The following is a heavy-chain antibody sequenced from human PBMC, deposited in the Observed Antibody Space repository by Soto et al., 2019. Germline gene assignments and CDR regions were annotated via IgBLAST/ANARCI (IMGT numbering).Heavy chain of an antibody. CDR2: IYHSGST. J-gene: IGHJ1*01. CDR3: ASELTGYSFGPGDIY. Sequence: PSETLSLTCAVSGGSISSGGYSWSWIRQPPGKGLEWIGYIYHSGSTYYNPSLKSRVTISVDRSKNQFSLKLSTVTASDTAVYYCASELTGYSFGPGDIYWGQGTLVTVSS. V-gene: IGHV4-30-2*01. CDR1: GGSISSGGYS. D-gene: IGHD5-18*01.